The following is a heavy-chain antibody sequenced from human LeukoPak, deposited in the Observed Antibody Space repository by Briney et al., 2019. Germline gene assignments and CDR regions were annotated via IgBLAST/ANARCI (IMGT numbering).Heavy chain of an antibody. V-gene: IGHV3-48*03. J-gene: IGHJ3*02. D-gene: IGHD4-17*01. CDR3: ARENRPSRAYGDSELAAIDI. Sequence: PGGSLTHSCAASGFTFSSYEMNWVRQAPGKGLEWVSYISSSGSTIYYADSVKGRFTIPRDNAKNSLYLQMNSLRAEDTAVYYCARENRPSRAYGDSELAAIDIWGHGKTVTVSS. CDR1: GFTFSSYE. CDR2: ISSSGSTI.